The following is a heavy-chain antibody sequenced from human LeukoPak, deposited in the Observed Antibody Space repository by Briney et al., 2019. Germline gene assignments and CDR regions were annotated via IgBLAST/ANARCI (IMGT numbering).Heavy chain of an antibody. D-gene: IGHD3-22*01. CDR2: ISGTGGST. Sequence: GGSLRLSCAASGFTFSIYAMSWVRRAPGKGLEWVSAISGTGGSTYYADSVKGRFTISRDNSKNTLYLQVSSLRVEDTAVYYCAKAPTHYYDSSPTKGYFDYWGQGTLVTVSS. J-gene: IGHJ4*02. V-gene: IGHV3-23*01. CDR3: AKAPTHYYDSSPTKGYFDY. CDR1: GFTFSIYA.